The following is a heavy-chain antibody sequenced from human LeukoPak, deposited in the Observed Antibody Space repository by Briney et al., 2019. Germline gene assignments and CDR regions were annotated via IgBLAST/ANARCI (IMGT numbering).Heavy chain of an antibody. CDR3: ARVRRCSGGSCYMRAFDI. Sequence: GGSLRLSCAASGFTLSSYSMNWVRQTPGKGLEWVSSISSSSSYIYYADSVKGRFTISRDNAKNSLYLQMNSLRAEDTAVYYCARVRRCSGGSCYMRAFDIWGQGTMVTVSS. CDR1: GFTLSSYS. D-gene: IGHD2-15*01. V-gene: IGHV3-21*01. J-gene: IGHJ3*02. CDR2: ISSSSSYI.